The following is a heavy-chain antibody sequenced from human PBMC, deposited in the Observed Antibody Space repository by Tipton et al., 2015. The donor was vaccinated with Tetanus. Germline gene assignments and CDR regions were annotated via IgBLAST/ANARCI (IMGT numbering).Heavy chain of an antibody. CDR3: ARQDTLNYYYVGYFHD. CDR2: IYYSGST. CDR1: GASMSSSSYY. J-gene: IGHJ1*01. D-gene: IGHD3-22*01. Sequence: LRLSCNVSGASMSSSSYYWDWIRQPPGKGLEWIGIIYYSGSTYYNASLRSRVTISVDTSKNQFSLQLRSVTAADTAVYYCARQDTLNYYYVGYFHDWGQGTLVTVSS. V-gene: IGHV4-39*01.